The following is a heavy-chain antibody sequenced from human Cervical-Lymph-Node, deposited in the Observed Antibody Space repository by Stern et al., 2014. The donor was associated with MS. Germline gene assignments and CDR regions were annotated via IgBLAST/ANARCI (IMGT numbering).Heavy chain of an antibody. J-gene: IGHJ6*02. Sequence: QVQLVQSGAEVKKPGSSVKVSCKASGGTFSIYAISWVRQAPGQGLEWMGGIIPIFGIANYSQNFQGRVTITADKSTSTAYMELSSLRSEDTAVYYCARGSYDVLTGYLNYYYYYGMDVWGQGTTVTVSS. CDR2: IIPIFGIA. CDR3: ARGSYDVLTGYLNYYYYYGMDV. CDR1: GGTFSIYA. D-gene: IGHD3-9*01. V-gene: IGHV1-69*17.